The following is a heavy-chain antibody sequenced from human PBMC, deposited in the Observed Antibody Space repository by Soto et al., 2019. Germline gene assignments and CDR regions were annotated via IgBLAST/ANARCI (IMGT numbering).Heavy chain of an antibody. V-gene: IGHV1-2*02. D-gene: IGHD5-12*01. Sequence: QVQLVQSGAEVKKPGASVKVSCKASGDTFTDSSMHWVRQAPGQGLEWMGWINLNSGDTFYAQVFRGRVTMTRDRSIVTADMELSRLESDDTAVYYCARDLGGYDLYGPDTWGQGTLVTVSS. CDR1: GDTFTDSS. CDR2: INLNSGDT. J-gene: IGHJ5*02. CDR3: ARDLGGYDLYGPDT.